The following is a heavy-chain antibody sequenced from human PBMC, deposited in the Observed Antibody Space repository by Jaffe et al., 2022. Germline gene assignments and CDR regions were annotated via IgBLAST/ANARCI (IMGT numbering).Heavy chain of an antibody. V-gene: IGHV4-61*02. J-gene: IGHJ4*02. CDR1: GDSISGDTYY. CDR3: ASQSPHNGLIFSEPAEFDF. Sequence: QVQLQESGPGLVKPSQTLSLTCTVSGDSISGDTYYWSWIRQPAGKGLEWIGRIYTSGSTNYNPSLKSRVTISIDTSKNQFSLKLSSVTAADTAVYYCASQSPHNGLIFSEPAEFDFWGQGTPVTVSS. CDR2: IYTSGST. D-gene: IGHD2-8*01.